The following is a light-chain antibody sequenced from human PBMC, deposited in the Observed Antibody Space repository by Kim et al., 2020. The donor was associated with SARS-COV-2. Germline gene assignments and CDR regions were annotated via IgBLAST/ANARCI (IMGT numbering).Light chain of an antibody. CDR1: QSISSW. V-gene: IGKV1-5*03. Sequence: AAVSDRVTITCRASQSISSWLAWYQQKPGKAPKLLIYKASSLESGVPSRFSGSGSGTEFTLTISSLQPDDFATYYCQQYNSYPLTFGGGTKVDIK. J-gene: IGKJ4*01. CDR2: KAS. CDR3: QQYNSYPLT.